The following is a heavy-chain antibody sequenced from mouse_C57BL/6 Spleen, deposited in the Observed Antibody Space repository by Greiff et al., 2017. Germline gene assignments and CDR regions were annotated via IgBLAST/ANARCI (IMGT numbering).Heavy chain of an antibody. CDR1: GYTFTSYW. CDR2: INPSNGGT. V-gene: IGHV1-53*01. J-gene: IGHJ3*01. Sequence: QVQLQQPGTELVKPGASVKLSCKASGYTFTSYWMHWVKQRPGQGLEWIGNINPSNGGTNYNEKFKSKATLTVDKSSSTAYMQLSSLTSEDSAVYDWARKGDEYDGFAYWGQGTLVTVSA. CDR3: ARKGDEYDGFAY. D-gene: IGHD2-4*01.